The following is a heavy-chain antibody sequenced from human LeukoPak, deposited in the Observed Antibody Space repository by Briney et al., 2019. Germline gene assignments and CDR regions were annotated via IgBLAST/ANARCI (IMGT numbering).Heavy chain of an antibody. D-gene: IGHD4-17*01. Sequence: GGSLRLSCAASGFTFSSYWMSWVRQAPGKGLEWVANIKQDGSEKYYVDSVKGRFTISRDNAKNSLYLQMNSLRAEDTAVYYCARDYGDHRKYYYYYYYMDVWGKGTTVTISS. V-gene: IGHV3-7*01. CDR3: ARDYGDHRKYYYYYYYMDV. J-gene: IGHJ6*03. CDR2: IKQDGSEK. CDR1: GFTFSSYW.